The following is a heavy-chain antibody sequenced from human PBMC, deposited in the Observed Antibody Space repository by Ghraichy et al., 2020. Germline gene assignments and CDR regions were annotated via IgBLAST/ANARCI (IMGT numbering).Heavy chain of an antibody. V-gene: IGHV3-7*05. D-gene: IGHD7-27*01. CDR1: GFTFTNYW. Sequence: GGSLRLSCAASGFTFTNYWMTSVRQAPGKGLEWVANIKVDGSDENYVDSVRGRFTISRDNAKKSVYLQMNSLRVEDTAVYYCAREYWGPDYWGQGTLVTVSS. J-gene: IGHJ4*02. CDR3: AREYWGPDY. CDR2: IKVDGSDE.